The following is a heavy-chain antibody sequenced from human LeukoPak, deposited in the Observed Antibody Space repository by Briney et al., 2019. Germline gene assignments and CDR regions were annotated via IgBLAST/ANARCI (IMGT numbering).Heavy chain of an antibody. Sequence: SETLSLTCTVSGGSISSYYWSWIRQPPGKGLEWIGYIFYSGSTNYNPSLKSRVTISVDTSKNQFSLKLSSVTAADTAVYYCARRRRPKQWPGFDYWGQGTLVTVSS. CDR2: IFYSGST. J-gene: IGHJ4*02. CDR3: ARRRRPKQWPGFDY. D-gene: IGHD6-19*01. CDR1: GGSISSYY. V-gene: IGHV4-59*12.